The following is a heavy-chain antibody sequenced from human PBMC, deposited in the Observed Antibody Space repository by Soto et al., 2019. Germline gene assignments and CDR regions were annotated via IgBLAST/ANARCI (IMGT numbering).Heavy chain of an antibody. Sequence: ASVKVSCKASGYTFTSYYMHWVRQAPGQGLEWMGIINPSGGSTSYAQKFQGRVTMTRDTSTSTVYMELSSLRSEDTAVYYCERDRGGSTIPGAFDIWGEGTMVTVSS. CDR2: INPSGGST. V-gene: IGHV1-46*01. CDR1: GYTFTSYY. CDR3: ERDRGGSTIPGAFDI. J-gene: IGHJ3*02. D-gene: IGHD2-15*01.